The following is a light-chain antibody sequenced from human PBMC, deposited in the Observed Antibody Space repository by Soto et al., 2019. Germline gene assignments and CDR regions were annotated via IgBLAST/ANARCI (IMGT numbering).Light chain of an antibody. CDR2: DVT. J-gene: IGLJ1*01. CDR1: SSDVGGYNY. Sequence: QSVLTQPRSVSGSPGQSVTISCTGTSSDVGGYNYVPWYQQHPGKAPKLMIYDVTKRPSGVPDRFSGSKSGNTASLTISGLQAEDEADYYCCSYAGRYTFYVFGTGTKVTVL. CDR3: CSYAGRYTFYV. V-gene: IGLV2-11*01.